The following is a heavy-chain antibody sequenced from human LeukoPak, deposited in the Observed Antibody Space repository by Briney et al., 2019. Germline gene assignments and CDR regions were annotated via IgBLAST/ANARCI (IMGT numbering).Heavy chain of an antibody. D-gene: IGHD5-24*01. CDR3: AKDPPRWLQLRGDFDY. V-gene: IGHV3-30*02. J-gene: IGHJ4*02. CDR1: GFTFSSYG. Sequence: SGGSLRLSCAASGFTFSSYGMHWVRQAPGKGLEWVAFIRYDGSNKYYADSVKGRFTISRDNSKNTLYLQMNSLRAEDTAVYYCAKDPPRWLQLRGDFDYWGQGTLVTVSS. CDR2: IRYDGSNK.